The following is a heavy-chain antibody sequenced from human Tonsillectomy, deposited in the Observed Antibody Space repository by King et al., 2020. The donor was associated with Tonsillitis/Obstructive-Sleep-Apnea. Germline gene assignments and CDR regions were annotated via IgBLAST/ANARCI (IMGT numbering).Heavy chain of an antibody. CDR1: GFTVSSNY. CDR3: AREGGGSYAWFDY. V-gene: IGHV3-53*01. D-gene: IGHD1-26*01. Sequence: VQLVESGGGLIQPGGSLRLSCAASGFTVSSNYMSWVRQAPGKGLEWVSVIYSGGNTYYEDSVKGRFTIFRDNSKNLLYLQMNSLRAEDTAVYYCAREGGGSYAWFDYWGQGTLVTVSS. CDR2: IYSGGNT. J-gene: IGHJ4*02.